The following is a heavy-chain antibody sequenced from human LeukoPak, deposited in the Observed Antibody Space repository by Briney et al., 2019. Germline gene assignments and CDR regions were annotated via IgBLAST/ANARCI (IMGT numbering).Heavy chain of an antibody. CDR2: INHSGST. D-gene: IGHD1-7*01. J-gene: IGHJ4*02. V-gene: IGHV4-34*01. Sequence: SETLSLTCAVYGGSFSGYYWSWIRQPPGKGLEWIGEINHSGSTNYNPSLKSRVTISVDTSKNQFSLKLSSVTAADTAVYYCARGSWNYGVDYWGQGTLVTVSS. CDR1: GGSFSGYY. CDR3: ARGSWNYGVDY.